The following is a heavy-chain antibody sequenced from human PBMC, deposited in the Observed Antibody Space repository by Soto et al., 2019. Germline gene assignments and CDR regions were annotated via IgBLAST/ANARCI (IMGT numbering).Heavy chain of an antibody. CDR2: IIPIFGTA. Sequence: SVKVSCKASGGTFSSYAISWVRQAPGQGLEWMGGIIPIFGTANYAQKFQGRVTITADETTSTAYMELSSLRSEDTAVYYCASPSYYYDSSFGDAFDIWGQGTMVTV. J-gene: IGHJ3*02. CDR3: ASPSYYYDSSFGDAFDI. D-gene: IGHD3-22*01. CDR1: GGTFSSYA. V-gene: IGHV1-69*13.